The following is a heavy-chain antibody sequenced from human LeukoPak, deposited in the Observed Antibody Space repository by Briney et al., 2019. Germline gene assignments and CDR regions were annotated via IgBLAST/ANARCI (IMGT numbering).Heavy chain of an antibody. CDR3: AKDRTLLPLFDY. J-gene: IGHJ4*02. CDR2: ISGSGGST. Sequence: GGSLRLSCAASGFTFSSYDMSWVRQAPGKGLEWVSAISGSGGSTYYADSVKGRFTISRDNSKNTLYLQMNSLRAEDTAVYYCAKDRTLLPLFDYWGQGTLVTVSS. CDR1: GFTFSSYD. V-gene: IGHV3-23*01.